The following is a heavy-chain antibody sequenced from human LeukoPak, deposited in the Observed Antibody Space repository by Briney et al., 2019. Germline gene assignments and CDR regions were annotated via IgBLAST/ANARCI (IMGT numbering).Heavy chain of an antibody. J-gene: IGHJ4*02. D-gene: IGHD5-18*01. Sequence: ASVKVSCKASGYTFTDYYMHWVRQAPGQGLEWMGWINPNSGDTNYAQKFQGRVTMTRDTSISTAYMELNRLTSDDTAVYYCARGRTVDTAMFDNDYWGQGTLVTVSS. CDR3: ARGRTVDTAMFDNDY. CDR2: INPNSGDT. V-gene: IGHV1-2*02. CDR1: GYTFTDYY.